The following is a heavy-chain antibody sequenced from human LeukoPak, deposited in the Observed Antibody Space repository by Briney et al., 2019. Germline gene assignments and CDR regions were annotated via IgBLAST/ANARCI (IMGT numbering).Heavy chain of an antibody. CDR3: ARRRWELPYVDY. D-gene: IGHD1-26*01. CDR2: IYYSGST. CDR1: GGSISSSSYY. J-gene: IGHJ4*02. Sequence: PSETLSLTCTVSGGSISSSSYYWGWIRQPPGKGLEWIGSIYYSGSTYYNPSLKSRVTISVDTSKNQFSLKLSSVTAADTAVYYCARRRWELPYVDYWGQGTLVTVSS. V-gene: IGHV4-39*01.